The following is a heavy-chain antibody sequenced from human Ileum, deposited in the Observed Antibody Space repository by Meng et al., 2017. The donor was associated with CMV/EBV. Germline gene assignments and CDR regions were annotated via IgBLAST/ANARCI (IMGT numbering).Heavy chain of an antibody. Sequence: GESLKISCAASGFTFSDYYMSWIRQAPGKGLEWVSYISSSGSTIYYADSVKGRFTISRDNAKNSLYLQMNSLRAEDTAVYYCARRSTTGTDAFDIWGQGTRVTV. CDR3: ARRSTTGTDAFDI. CDR2: ISSSGSTI. CDR1: GFTFSDYY. V-gene: IGHV3-11*01. J-gene: IGHJ3*02. D-gene: IGHD1-1*01.